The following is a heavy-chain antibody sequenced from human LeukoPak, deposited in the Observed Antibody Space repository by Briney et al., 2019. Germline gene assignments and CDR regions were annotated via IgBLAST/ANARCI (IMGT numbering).Heavy chain of an antibody. D-gene: IGHD1-1*01. CDR2: IDHSGST. V-gene: IGHV4-34*01. CDR3: TSQLGAAPDS. Sequence: PSETLSLTCSIYGGSFSGYYWSWIRQPPGKGLEWIGEIDHSGSTHYNPYLKSRVTISADTSENQFSLKLTSVTAADTAVYYCTSQLGAAPDSWGQGTLVTVSS. CDR1: GGSFSGYY. J-gene: IGHJ4*02.